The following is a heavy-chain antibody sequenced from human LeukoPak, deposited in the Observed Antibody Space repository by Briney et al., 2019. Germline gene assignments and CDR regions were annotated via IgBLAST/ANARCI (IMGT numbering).Heavy chain of an antibody. D-gene: IGHD5-12*01. CDR2: ISAYNGNT. Sequence: ASVKVSCKASGYTFTGYYMHWVRQAPGQGLEWMGWISAYNGNTNYAQKLQGRVTMTTDTSTSTAYMELRSLRSGDTAVYYCARGPDRSDGYIDFDYWGQGTLVTVSS. CDR3: ARGPDRSDGYIDFDY. V-gene: IGHV1-18*04. J-gene: IGHJ4*02. CDR1: GYTFTGYY.